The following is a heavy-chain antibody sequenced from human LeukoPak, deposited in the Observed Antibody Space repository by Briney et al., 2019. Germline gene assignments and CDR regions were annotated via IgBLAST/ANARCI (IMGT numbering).Heavy chain of an antibody. Sequence: ETLSLTCSVSDDSFSTHYWTWIRHPPGKGLEWIGYISSIGSTNYSPYHKRRVTITEDTSKKQYAPTMSSVTAADTAVYYCARDPTTVTKGFDVWGQGTMVTVSS. V-gene: IGHV4-59*11. CDR3: ARDPTTVTKGFDV. CDR1: DDSFSTHY. CDR2: ISSIGST. D-gene: IGHD4-11*01. J-gene: IGHJ3*01.